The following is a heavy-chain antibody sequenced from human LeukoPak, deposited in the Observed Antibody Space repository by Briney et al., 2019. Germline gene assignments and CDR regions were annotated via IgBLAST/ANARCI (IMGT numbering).Heavy chain of an antibody. CDR1: GYTFTSYW. Sequence: GEFLKISCQGSGYTFTSYWIGWVRQMPVKGLEWMGSIYPGDSDTKYSPSFQGQVTISVDKSTNTAYLQWKSLKATDTAMYYCARHLKSGYTGYESDYWGQGTLVIVSS. D-gene: IGHD5-12*01. J-gene: IGHJ4*02. CDR2: IYPGDSDT. V-gene: IGHV5-51*01. CDR3: ARHLKSGYTGYESDY.